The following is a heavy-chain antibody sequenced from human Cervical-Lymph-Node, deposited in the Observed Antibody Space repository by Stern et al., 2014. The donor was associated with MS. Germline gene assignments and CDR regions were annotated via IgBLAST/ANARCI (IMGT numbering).Heavy chain of an antibody. CDR1: GFSFSNYA. D-gene: IGHD5-18*01. CDR3: VKQISWIQVTEGYYFDY. Sequence: EVQLVDPAGGLVQPGGSLGLSCSASGFSFSNYAMGWVRQTPGKGLEWGSVVSSSGGFTSYADSVKGRFTITRDNSKNTLYLQMASLSADDTAVYYCVKQISWIQVTEGYYFDYWGQGTLVAVSS. J-gene: IGHJ4*02. CDR2: VSSSGGFT. V-gene: IGHV3-23*04.